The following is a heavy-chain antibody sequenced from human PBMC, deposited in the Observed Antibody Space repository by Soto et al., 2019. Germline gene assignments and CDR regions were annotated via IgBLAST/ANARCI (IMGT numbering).Heavy chain of an antibody. V-gene: IGHV4-61*08. Sequence: SETLSLTCTVSGGSISSGGYYWSWIRQHPGKGLEWIGYIYYSGSTNYNPSLKSRVTISVDTSKNQFSLKLSSVTAADTAVYYCARTLVTMVRQYYYYYYGMDVWGQGTTVTVSS. CDR2: IYYSGST. CDR1: GGSISSGGYY. D-gene: IGHD3-10*01. CDR3: ARTLVTMVRQYYYYYYGMDV. J-gene: IGHJ6*02.